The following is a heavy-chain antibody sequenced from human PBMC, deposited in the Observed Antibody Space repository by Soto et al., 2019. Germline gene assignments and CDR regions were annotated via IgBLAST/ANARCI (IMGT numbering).Heavy chain of an antibody. V-gene: IGHV3-15*07. D-gene: IGHD2-2*01. Sequence: AGGSLRLSCAASGFTFSNAWMNWVRQAPGKGLEWVGRIKSKTDGGTTDYAAPVKGRFTISRDDSKNTLYLQMNSLKTEDTAVYYCTTRGAPIVVVPAAEFDGMDVWGQGTTVTVSS. CDR1: GFTFSNAW. CDR3: TTRGAPIVVVPAAEFDGMDV. J-gene: IGHJ6*02. CDR2: IKSKTDGGTT.